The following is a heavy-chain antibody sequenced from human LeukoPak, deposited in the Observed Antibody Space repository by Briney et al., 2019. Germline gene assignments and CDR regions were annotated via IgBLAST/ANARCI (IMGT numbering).Heavy chain of an antibody. CDR1: GFTFSSHG. CDR2: IWHDGSAE. D-gene: IGHD6-19*01. Sequence: PGGSLRLSCTVPGFTFSSHGVHWVRQAPGKGLEWVAVIWHDGSAEFYVDSVQGRFSTSRDDSKNTVYLQMDSLRVEDTALYYCARDTTGGWSGYFDYWGQGTLVTVSS. CDR3: ARDTTGGWSGYFDY. V-gene: IGHV3-33*01. J-gene: IGHJ4*02.